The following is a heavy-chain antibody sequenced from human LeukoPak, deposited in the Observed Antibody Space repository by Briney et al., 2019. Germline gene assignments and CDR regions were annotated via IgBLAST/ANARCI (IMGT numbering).Heavy chain of an antibody. CDR1: GYTVTSYG. V-gene: IGHV1-18*01. D-gene: IGHD6-19*01. CDR2: ISAYNGNT. Sequence: ASVKVSCKASGYTVTSYGISWGRQAPGQGLGWMGWISAYNGNTNYAQKLQGRVTMTTDTSTSTAYLELRSLISDDTAVYYCARDEQWLVRGRYYCAMDVWGQGTTVTVSS. CDR3: ARDEQWLVRGRYYCAMDV. J-gene: IGHJ6*02.